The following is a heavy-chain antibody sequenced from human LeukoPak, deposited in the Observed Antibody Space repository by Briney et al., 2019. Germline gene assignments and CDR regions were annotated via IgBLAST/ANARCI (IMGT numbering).Heavy chain of an antibody. D-gene: IGHD6-13*01. J-gene: IGHJ4*02. CDR1: GFTFSSYS. CDR3: ATSGSSSWDGGEFDY. V-gene: IGHV3-21*01. CDR2: ISSSSSYI. Sequence: GESLKISCAASGFTFSSYSMNWVRQAPGKGLEWVSSISSSSSYIYYADSVKGRFTISRDNAKNSLYLQMNSLRAEDTAVYYCATSGSSSWDGGEFDYWGQGTLVTVSS.